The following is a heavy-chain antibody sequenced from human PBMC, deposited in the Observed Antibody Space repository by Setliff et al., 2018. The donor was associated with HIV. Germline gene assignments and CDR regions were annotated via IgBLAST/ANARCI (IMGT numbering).Heavy chain of an antibody. CDR2: IYHSGST. CDR3: ASYYGADEPSYYFDF. Sequence: PSETLSLTCTVSGFSISSDYYGGWIRQPPGKGLEWIGSIYHSGSTYYNPSLQSRVTMAVDTSKNQFSLKLGSVTAADTAVYYCASYYGADEPSYYFDFWGQGTQVTVSS. D-gene: IGHD3-22*01. J-gene: IGHJ4*02. V-gene: IGHV4-38-2*02. CDR1: GFSISSDYY.